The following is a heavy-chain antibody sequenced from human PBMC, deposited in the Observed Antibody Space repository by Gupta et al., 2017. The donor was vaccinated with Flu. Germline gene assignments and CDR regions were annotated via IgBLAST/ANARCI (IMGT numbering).Heavy chain of an antibody. Sequence: EVQLVESGGGLVQPGGSLRLSCAASGFTFNNHNMNWVRQVPGKGLEWVSFIRGSSSEMYYADSVKGRFTISRDNAKNSLYLQMNSLRDEDTAVYYCARMSEMATIIDYWGQGTLVTVSS. V-gene: IGHV3-48*02. CDR3: ARMSEMATIIDY. CDR1: GFTFNNHN. J-gene: IGHJ4*02. D-gene: IGHD5-12*01. CDR2: IRGSSSEM.